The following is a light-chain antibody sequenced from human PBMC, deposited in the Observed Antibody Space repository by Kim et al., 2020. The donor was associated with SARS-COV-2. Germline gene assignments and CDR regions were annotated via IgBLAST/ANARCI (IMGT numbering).Light chain of an antibody. J-gene: IGKJ4*01. CDR1: QSVSSSY. V-gene: IGKV3-20*01. Sequence: CLGEIAAPPCRASQSVSSSYLGWNQQEARQAPRVLIYGASNRATGIPDRFSGSGSGTDFPLTINRLEPEDFVVYYCQQYGRAPRAFGRGTKVDI. CDR3: QQYGRAPRA. CDR2: GAS.